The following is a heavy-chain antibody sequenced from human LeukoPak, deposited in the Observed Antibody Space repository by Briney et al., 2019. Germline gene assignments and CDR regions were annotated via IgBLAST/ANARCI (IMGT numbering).Heavy chain of an antibody. D-gene: IGHD2-2*01. V-gene: IGHV3-30-3*01. Sequence: GGSLRPSCAASGFTFSSYAMHWVRQAPGKGLEWVAVISYDGSNKYYADSVKGRFTISRDNSKNTLYLQMNSLRAEDTAVYYCAGDRSYQLLSLYYYGMDVWGQGTTVTVSS. CDR2: ISYDGSNK. CDR1: GFTFSSYA. J-gene: IGHJ6*02. CDR3: AGDRSYQLLSLYYYGMDV.